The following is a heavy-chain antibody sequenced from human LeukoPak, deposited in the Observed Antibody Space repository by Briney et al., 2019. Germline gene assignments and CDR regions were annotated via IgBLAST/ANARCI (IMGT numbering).Heavy chain of an antibody. J-gene: IGHJ4*02. CDR2: IWYDGSNE. CDR1: GFIFRNYG. CDR3: ASVRKDFGSGSYYLDY. V-gene: IGHV3-33*01. D-gene: IGHD3-10*01. Sequence: PGGSLRLSCAASGFIFRNYGMHWVRQAPGKGLEWVAVIWYDGSNEYYADSVKGRFTISRDNSKNTLYLQMNSLRAEDTAVYYCASVRKDFGSGSYYLDYWGQGTLVTVSS.